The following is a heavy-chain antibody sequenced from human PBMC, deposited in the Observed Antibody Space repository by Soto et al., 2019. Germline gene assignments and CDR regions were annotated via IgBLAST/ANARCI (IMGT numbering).Heavy chain of an antibody. CDR2: MNPNSGNT. D-gene: IGHD4-4*01. V-gene: IGHV1-8*01. CDR3: ARHYSNYLGYYYYGMDV. Sequence: QVQLVQSGAEVKKPGASVKVSCKASGYTFTSYDINWVRQATGQGLEWMGWMNPNSGNTGYAQKFQGRVTMTRNTSITTANMELSSLRSEDTAVYYCARHYSNYLGYYYYGMDVWGQGTTVTVSS. J-gene: IGHJ6*02. CDR1: GYTFTSYD.